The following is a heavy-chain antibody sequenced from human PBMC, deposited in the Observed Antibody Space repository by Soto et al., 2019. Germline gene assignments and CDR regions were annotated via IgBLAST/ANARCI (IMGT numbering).Heavy chain of an antibody. J-gene: IGHJ4*02. CDR3: ARLGGSYAVPHFDY. CDR1: GGSIHHYN. CDR2: IYYSGTTT. V-gene: IGHV4-59*08. D-gene: IGHD1-26*01. Sequence: QVQLQESGPGLVRPSETLSLTCTVSGGSIHHYNWTSIRQPPGKGLEWMGYIYYSGTTTNYNPSLKSRVTLSVDTSKNQFSLKLSSVTAPDTAVYYCARLGGSYAVPHFDYWGQGTLVTVSS.